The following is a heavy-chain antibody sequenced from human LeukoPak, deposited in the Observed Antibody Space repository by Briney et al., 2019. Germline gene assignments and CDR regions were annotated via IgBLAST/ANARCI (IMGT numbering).Heavy chain of an antibody. J-gene: IGHJ4*02. Sequence: PGGSLRLSCAASGFTFSSYAMSWVRQAPGKGLEWVSAISGSGGSTYYADSVKGRFTISRDNSKNTLYLQMNSLRAEDTAVYYCARDFTPHYGSGSYGVDYWGQGTLVTVSS. CDR2: ISGSGGST. V-gene: IGHV3-23*01. CDR1: GFTFSSYA. D-gene: IGHD3-10*01. CDR3: ARDFTPHYGSGSYGVDY.